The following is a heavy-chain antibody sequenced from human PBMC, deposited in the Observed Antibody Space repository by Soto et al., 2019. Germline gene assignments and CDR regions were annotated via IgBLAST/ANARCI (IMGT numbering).Heavy chain of an antibody. Sequence: LSLTCTVSGGSISSSSYFWGWIRQPPGKGLEWIGSIYYSGTTYYNASLKSRVTISVDTSKNQFSLKLTSVTAADTAMYYCARHKDSTGYRPFDYWGHGTLVTVSS. CDR3: ARHKDSTGYRPFDY. J-gene: IGHJ4*01. D-gene: IGHD3-22*01. CDR1: GGSISSSSYF. CDR2: IYYSGTT. V-gene: IGHV4-39*01.